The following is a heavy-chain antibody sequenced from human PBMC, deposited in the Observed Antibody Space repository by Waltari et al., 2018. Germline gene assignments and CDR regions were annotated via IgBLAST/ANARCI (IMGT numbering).Heavy chain of an antibody. V-gene: IGHV4-4*07. Sequence: QVQLQESGPGLVKPSETLSLTCSVSGCSISSYYWSWIWQPAGKGLEWIGRIYPSGITNYNPSLKSRVTMSVDTSKNQFSLKLSSVTAADTAVYYCASHGGNSVKFDYWGQGIMVTVSS. CDR3: ASHGGNSVKFDY. J-gene: IGHJ4*02. D-gene: IGHD2-21*02. CDR1: GCSISSYY. CDR2: IYPSGIT.